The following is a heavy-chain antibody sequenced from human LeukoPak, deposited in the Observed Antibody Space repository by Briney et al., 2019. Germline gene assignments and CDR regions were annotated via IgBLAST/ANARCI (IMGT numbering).Heavy chain of an antibody. Sequence: GGSLRLSCVASGFTFSRYWMHWVRQVPGKGLVWVSRISNDGSTTSYADSVKGRFTISRDNAENILYLEMSSLRAEDTSVYYCAREAYSSSSSDYWGQETLVTVSS. CDR3: AREAYSSSSSDY. D-gene: IGHD6-6*01. V-gene: IGHV3-74*01. CDR2: ISNDGSTT. CDR1: GFTFSRYW. J-gene: IGHJ4*02.